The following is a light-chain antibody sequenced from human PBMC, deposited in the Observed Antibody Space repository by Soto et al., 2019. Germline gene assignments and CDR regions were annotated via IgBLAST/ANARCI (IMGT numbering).Light chain of an antibody. CDR1: QSISSW. V-gene: IGKV1-5*03. Sequence: DIQMTQSPSTLSVAVGDRVTITCRASQSISSWLAWYQQQPGKAPKLLIYKASSLQSGVPSRFSGSGSGTEFTLTISSLQPDDFATYYCQQYNSWPLTFGGGTKVEIK. J-gene: IGKJ4*01. CDR2: KAS. CDR3: QQYNSWPLT.